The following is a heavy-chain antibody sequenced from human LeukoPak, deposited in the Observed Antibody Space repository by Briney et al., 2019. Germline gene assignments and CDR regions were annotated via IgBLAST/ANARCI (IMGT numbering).Heavy chain of an antibody. J-gene: IGHJ6*03. V-gene: IGHV4-4*07. D-gene: IGHD3-16*01. CDR3: ARGGGAFGSLGYYYYMDV. CDR1: GGSISRYY. CDR2: IYISGST. Sequence: SETLSLTCTVSGGSISRYYWNWIRQPAGKGLEWTGRIYISGSTNYNPSLKSRVTMSLDTSKNHFSLKLSSVTAADTAVYYCARGGGAFGSLGYYYYMDVWGKGTTVTISS.